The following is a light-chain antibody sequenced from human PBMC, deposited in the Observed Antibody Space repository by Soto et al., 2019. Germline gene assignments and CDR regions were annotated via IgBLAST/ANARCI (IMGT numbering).Light chain of an antibody. J-gene: IGKJ1*01. Sequence: EIGLTQSQGTLSLSQGERATLSCRASQSVSSNYLAWYQQKPGQAPRLLIYGTSNRATGIPDRFSGSGSGTGFTFTISRLEPEACAVYECQQYGSSLTWTFGQGTKVEIK. CDR3: QQYGSSLTWT. CDR2: GTS. V-gene: IGKV3-20*01. CDR1: QSVSSNY.